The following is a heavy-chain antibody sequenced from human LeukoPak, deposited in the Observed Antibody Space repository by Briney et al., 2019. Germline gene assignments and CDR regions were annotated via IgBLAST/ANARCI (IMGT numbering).Heavy chain of an antibody. V-gene: IGHV4-34*01. CDR3: ARGPYYDFWSGYHRRNYYYMDV. D-gene: IGHD3-3*01. CDR2: INHSGST. Sequence: PSETLSLTCAVYGGSFSGYYWSLIRQPPGKGLEWIGEINHSGSTNYNPSLKSRGTISVDTSKNQFSLKLSSVTAADTAVYYCARGPYYDFWSGYHRRNYYYMDVWGKGTTVTVSS. J-gene: IGHJ6*03. CDR1: GGSFSGYY.